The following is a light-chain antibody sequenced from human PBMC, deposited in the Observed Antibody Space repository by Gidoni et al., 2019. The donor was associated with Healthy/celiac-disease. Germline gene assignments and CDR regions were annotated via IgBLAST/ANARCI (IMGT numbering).Light chain of an antibody. CDR1: QSISSY. J-gene: IGKJ4*01. Sequence: DIQMTQSPSSLSASVGDRVTITCRASQSISSYLYWYQQKPGKAPKLLIYAASSLQSGLPSRFSGSGSRTDFTLTISSLQPEDFATYYCQQSYSTPLTFGGGTKVEIK. V-gene: IGKV1-39*01. CDR2: AAS. CDR3: QQSYSTPLT.